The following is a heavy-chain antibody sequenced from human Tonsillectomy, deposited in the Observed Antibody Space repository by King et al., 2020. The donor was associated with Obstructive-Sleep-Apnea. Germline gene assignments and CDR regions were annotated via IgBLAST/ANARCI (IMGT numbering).Heavy chain of an antibody. CDR1: GGSIRTRNYY. J-gene: IGHJ4*02. Sequence: QLQESGPGLVKPSETLSLTCTVSGGSIRTRNYYWGWIRQSPGKGLEWIGSIYNSGSTYYNPSLESRVTMSVDTSKNQFSLKLSSVTAADTAVYYCARARRQWLGPFDYWGQGTLVTVSS. D-gene: IGHD6-19*01. CDR2: IYNSGST. CDR3: ARARRQWLGPFDY. V-gene: IGHV4-39*07.